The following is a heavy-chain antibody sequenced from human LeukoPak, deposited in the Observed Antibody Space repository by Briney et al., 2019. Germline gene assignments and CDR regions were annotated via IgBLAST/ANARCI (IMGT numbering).Heavy chain of an antibody. D-gene: IGHD2-15*01. CDR3: ARVSASLLVL. CDR1: GGSFSSGGYY. Sequence: SQTLSLTCTVSGGSFSSGGYYWSWSRQHRGRGLEWIEYIYYGGSTYYNPSNKSRVTISVDTSKHQFSLNLSSVTAADTAVCYSARVSASLLVLWGQGTLVTVSS. J-gene: IGHJ4*02. V-gene: IGHV4-31*03. CDR2: IYYGGST.